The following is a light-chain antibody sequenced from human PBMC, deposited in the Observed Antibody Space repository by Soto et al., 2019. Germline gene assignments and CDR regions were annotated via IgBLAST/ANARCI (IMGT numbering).Light chain of an antibody. V-gene: IGLV2-14*01. J-gene: IGLJ1*01. CDR1: SSDIGGYNY. CDR2: EVT. CDR3: SSFTSTTTLYA. Sequence: SALTQPASVSGSPGQSITISCTGTSSDIGGYNYVSWYQQHPGKVPKLIIFEVTTRPSGVSNRFSGSKSGNTASLTISGLQADDEADYYCSSFTSTTTLYAFGTGTKVTVL.